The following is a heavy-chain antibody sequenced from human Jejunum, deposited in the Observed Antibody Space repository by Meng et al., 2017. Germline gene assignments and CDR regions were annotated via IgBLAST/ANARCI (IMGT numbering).Heavy chain of an antibody. CDR3: ARDLPGGTKGTWLDL. D-gene: IGHD1-14*01. J-gene: IGHJ5*02. CDR1: GYIFNNYG. V-gene: IGHV1-18*01. Sequence: QVRLVQSVAWVKKPGASVKVSCKASGYIFNNYGVSWVRQAPGQGPEWMGWISAYNGNTNYAQNFQGRFTMTTDTSTSTAYMELRSLRSDDTAVYYCARDLPGGTKGTWLDLWGQGTLVTVSS. CDR2: ISAYNGNT.